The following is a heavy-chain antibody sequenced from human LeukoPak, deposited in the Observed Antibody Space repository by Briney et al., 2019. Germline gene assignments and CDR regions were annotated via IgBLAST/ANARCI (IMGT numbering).Heavy chain of an antibody. J-gene: IGHJ4*02. CDR2: INSDGSST. Sequence: PGGSLRLSCAASGFTFSSYWMHWVRQAPGKGLVWVSRINSDGSSTSYADSVKGRFTISRDNSKNTLYLQMNSLRAEDTAVYYCAKGRPYGDYVSDFDYWGQGTLVTVSS. CDR3: AKGRPYGDYVSDFDY. CDR1: GFTFSSYW. V-gene: IGHV3-74*01. D-gene: IGHD4-17*01.